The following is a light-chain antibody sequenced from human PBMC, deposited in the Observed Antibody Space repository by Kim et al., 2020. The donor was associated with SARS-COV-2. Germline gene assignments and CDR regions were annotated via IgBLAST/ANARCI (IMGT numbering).Light chain of an antibody. CDR1: QSVSSN. CDR3: QQYNNWPYT. CDR2: GAS. J-gene: IGKJ2*01. V-gene: IGKV3-15*01. Sequence: SVSRGERATLSCRASQSVSSNLAWYQQKPGQAPRLLIYGASTRATGIPSRFRGSGSGTEFTLTISSLQSEDFAVYSCQQYNNWPYTFGQGTKLEI.